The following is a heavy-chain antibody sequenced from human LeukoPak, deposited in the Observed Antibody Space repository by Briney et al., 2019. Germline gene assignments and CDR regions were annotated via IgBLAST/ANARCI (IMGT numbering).Heavy chain of an antibody. J-gene: IGHJ4*02. CDR2: INHSGST. V-gene: IGHV4-34*01. Sequence: SETLSLTCAVYGGSFSNYYWSWIRQPPGKGLEWIGEINHSGSTNYNPSLKSRVTISIDTSNNQLSLKLSSVTAADTAVYYCARDPHAEWYYDILTGYYMDAYWGQGTLVTVSS. D-gene: IGHD3-9*01. CDR3: ARDPHAEWYYDILTGYYMDAY. CDR1: GGSFSNYY.